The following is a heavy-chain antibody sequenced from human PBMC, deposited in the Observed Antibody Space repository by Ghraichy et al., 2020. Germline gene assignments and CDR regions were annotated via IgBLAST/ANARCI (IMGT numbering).Heavy chain of an antibody. CDR1: GFTFSSYA. D-gene: IGHD1-14*01. Sequence: GGSLRLSCAASGFTFSSYAMHWVRQAPGKGLEWVAVISYDGSNKYYADSVKGRFTISRDNSKNTLYLQMNSLRAEDTAVYYCARASGRNHFPGGAFDIWGQGTMVTVSS. CDR2: ISYDGSNK. J-gene: IGHJ3*02. CDR3: ARASGRNHFPGGAFDI. V-gene: IGHV3-30-3*01.